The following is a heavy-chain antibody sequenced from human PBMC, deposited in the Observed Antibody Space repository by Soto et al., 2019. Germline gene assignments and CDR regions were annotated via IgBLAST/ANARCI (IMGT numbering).Heavy chain of an antibody. D-gene: IGHD2-2*01. Sequence: EASVKVSCKTSGYSFSAYYVHWVRQAPGQGLEWMGWINPISGGTHYAQKFQGRVTMTRDTSINIAFLELSRLTSDDTAVYYCAREGFQIVVVPAEHGMDVWGQGTTVTVSS. CDR2: INPISGGT. J-gene: IGHJ6*02. CDR1: GYSFSAYY. V-gene: IGHV1-2*02. CDR3: AREGFQIVVVPAEHGMDV.